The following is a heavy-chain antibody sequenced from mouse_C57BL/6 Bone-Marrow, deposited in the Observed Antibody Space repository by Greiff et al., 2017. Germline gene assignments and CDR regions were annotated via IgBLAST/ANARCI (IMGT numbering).Heavy chain of an antibody. CDR3: AREESLTYYSNYGAMDY. Sequence: QVQLQQPGAELVKPGASVKLSCKASGYTFTSYWTHWVKQRPGRGLEWIGRIDPNSGGTKYNEKFKSKATLTVDKPSSTAYMQLSSLTSEDSAVYYCAREESLTYYSNYGAMDYWGQGTSVTVSS. CDR1: GYTFTSYW. CDR2: IDPNSGGT. J-gene: IGHJ4*01. D-gene: IGHD2-5*01. V-gene: IGHV1-72*01.